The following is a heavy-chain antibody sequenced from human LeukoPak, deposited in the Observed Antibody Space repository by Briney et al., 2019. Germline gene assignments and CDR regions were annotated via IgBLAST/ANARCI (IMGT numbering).Heavy chain of an antibody. CDR3: ARRAGHSSGYPPGFDY. J-gene: IGHJ4*02. D-gene: IGHD3-22*01. V-gene: IGHV3-33*01. Sequence: GGSLRLSCAASGFTFSDYGIHWVRQAPGKGLEWVAVLSPHANYEYYADSVQGRFTMSRDDSKNTVYLLMNSLTDEETAVYYCARRAGHSSGYPPGFDYWGQGTLVTVSS. CDR2: LSPHANYE. CDR1: GFTFSDYG.